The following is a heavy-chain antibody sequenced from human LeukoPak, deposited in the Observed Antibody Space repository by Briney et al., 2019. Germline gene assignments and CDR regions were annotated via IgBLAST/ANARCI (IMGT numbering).Heavy chain of an antibody. CDR2: IYYSGST. Sequence: PSETLSLTCAVYGGSFSGYYWSWIRQPPGKGLEWIGYIYYSGSTNYNPSLKSRVTISVDTSKNQFSLKLSSVTAADTAVYYCASSLAREGDGYNDYWGQGTLVTVSS. V-gene: IGHV4-59*08. D-gene: IGHD5-24*01. J-gene: IGHJ4*02. CDR3: ASSLAREGDGYNDY. CDR1: GGSFSGYY.